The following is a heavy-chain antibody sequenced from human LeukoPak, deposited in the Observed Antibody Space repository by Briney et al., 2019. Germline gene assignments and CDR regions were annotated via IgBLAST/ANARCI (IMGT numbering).Heavy chain of an antibody. Sequence: PGRSLRLSCAASGFTFSSYAMHWVRQAPGKGLEWVAVVSYDGSNKYYADSVKGRFTISRDNSKNTLYLQMNSLRAEDTAVYYCARDMMGAGQWLVFTASAHNWFDPWGQGTLVTVSS. V-gene: IGHV3-30*04. CDR1: GFTFSSYA. CDR3: ARDMMGAGQWLVFTASAHNWFDP. CDR2: VSYDGSNK. D-gene: IGHD6-19*01. J-gene: IGHJ5*02.